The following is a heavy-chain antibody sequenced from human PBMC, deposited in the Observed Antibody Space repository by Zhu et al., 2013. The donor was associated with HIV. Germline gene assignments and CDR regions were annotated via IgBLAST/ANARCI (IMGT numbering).Heavy chain of an antibody. Sequence: QVQLQQWGAGLLKPSETLSLTCAVYGGSFSGYYWSWIRQPPGKGLEWIGEINHSGSTNYNPSLKSRVTISVDTSKNQFSLKLSSVTAADTAVYYCARIGDVDTALIDYWGQGTLVTVSS. CDR2: INHSGST. CDR1: GGSFSGYY. D-gene: IGHD5-18*01. V-gene: IGHV4-34*01. J-gene: IGHJ4*02. CDR3: ARIGDVDTALIDY.